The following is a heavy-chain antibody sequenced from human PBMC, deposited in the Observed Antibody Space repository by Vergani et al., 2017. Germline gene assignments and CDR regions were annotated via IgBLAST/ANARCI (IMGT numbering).Heavy chain of an antibody. Sequence: QVQLVESGGGVVQPGRSLRLSCAASGFTFSSYGMHWVRQAPGKGLEWVAVISYDGSNKYYADSVKGRFTISRDNSKNTLYLQMNSLRAEDTAVYYCAKGSNTVTSRDFDYWGQGTLVTVSS. CDR3: AKGSNTVTSRDFDY. CDR1: GFTFSSYG. V-gene: IGHV3-30*18. CDR2: ISYDGSNK. J-gene: IGHJ4*02. D-gene: IGHD4-11*01.